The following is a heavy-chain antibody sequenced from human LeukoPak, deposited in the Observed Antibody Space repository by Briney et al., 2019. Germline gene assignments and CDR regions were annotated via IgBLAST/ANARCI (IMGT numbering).Heavy chain of an antibody. Sequence: SVKVSCKASGGTFSSYAISWVRQAPGQGLEWMGRIIPILGIANYAQKFQGRVTITADKSTSTAYMELSSLRSEDTAVYYCARDPGTGAATGHYWGQGTLVTVSS. J-gene: IGHJ4*02. V-gene: IGHV1-69*04. CDR1: GGTFSSYA. CDR2: IIPILGIA. D-gene: IGHD2-15*01. CDR3: ARDPGTGAATGHY.